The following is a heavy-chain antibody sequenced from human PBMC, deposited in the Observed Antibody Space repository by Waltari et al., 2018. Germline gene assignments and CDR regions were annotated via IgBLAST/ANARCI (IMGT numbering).Heavy chain of an antibody. D-gene: IGHD1-26*01. Sequence: QLQLQESGPGLVKPSETLSLTCTVSGGSISSSSYYWGWIRQPPGKGLEWIGSIVYGWSTSYTPSLKSRVTISVDTSKNQFSLKLSSVTAADTAVYYCARQGILSGSYYFDYWGQGTLVTVSS. CDR3: ARQGILSGSYYFDY. CDR2: IVYGWST. J-gene: IGHJ4*02. CDR1: GGSISSSSYY. V-gene: IGHV4-39*01.